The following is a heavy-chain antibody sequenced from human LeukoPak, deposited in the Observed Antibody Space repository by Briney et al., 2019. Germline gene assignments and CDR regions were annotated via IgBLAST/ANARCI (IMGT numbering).Heavy chain of an antibody. CDR3: ARERGKYGGNSRFDY. Sequence: SETLSLTCAVYGGSFSGYYWSWIRQPPGKGLEWIGEINHSGSTNYNPSLKSRVTISVDTSKNQFSLKLSSVTAADTAVYYCARERGKYGGNSRFDYWGQGTLVTVSS. J-gene: IGHJ4*02. D-gene: IGHD4-23*01. V-gene: IGHV4-34*01. CDR1: GGSFSGYY. CDR2: INHSGST.